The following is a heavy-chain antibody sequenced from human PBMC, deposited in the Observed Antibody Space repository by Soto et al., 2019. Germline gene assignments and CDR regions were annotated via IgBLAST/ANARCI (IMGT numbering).Heavy chain of an antibody. CDR3: ARAPQWLAGEPDDH. CDR2: ISSSGSTI. D-gene: IGHD6-19*01. J-gene: IGHJ4*02. CDR1: GFTFSDYY. V-gene: IGHV3-11*01. Sequence: GSLRLSCVASGFTFSDYYMSWIRQAPGKGLEWVSYISSSGSTIYYADSVKGRFTISRDNAKNSLFLQMNSLRAEDTAVYYCARAPQWLAGEPDDHWGQGTLVTVSS.